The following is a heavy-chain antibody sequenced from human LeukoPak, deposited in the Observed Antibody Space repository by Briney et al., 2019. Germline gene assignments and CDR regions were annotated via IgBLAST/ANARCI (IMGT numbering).Heavy chain of an antibody. Sequence: PSETLSLTCTVSGGSINSHYWSWVRQPPGKGLVWIGYISYSGNTNYNPSLKSRVTISMHTSKNQLSLKLNSVTAADTAVYYCARHWRTYYYGSGSEGGYFDYWGQGTLVTVSS. D-gene: IGHD3-10*01. J-gene: IGHJ4*02. CDR3: ARHWRTYYYGSGSEGGYFDY. CDR2: ISYSGNT. CDR1: GGSINSHY. V-gene: IGHV4-59*11.